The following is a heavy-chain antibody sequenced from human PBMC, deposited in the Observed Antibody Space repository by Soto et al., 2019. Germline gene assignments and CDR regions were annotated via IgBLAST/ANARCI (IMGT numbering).Heavy chain of an antibody. V-gene: IGHV5-51*01. CDR1: GYSFTSYW. Sequence: GESLKISCNGSGYSFTSYWIGWVRQMPGKGLEWMGIIYPGDSDTRYSPSFQGQVTISADKSISTAYLQWSSLKASDTAMYYCARDGLAAAGTYYYYYYGMDVWGQGTTVTVSS. CDR3: ARDGLAAAGTYYYYYYGMDV. CDR2: IYPGDSDT. D-gene: IGHD6-13*01. J-gene: IGHJ6*02.